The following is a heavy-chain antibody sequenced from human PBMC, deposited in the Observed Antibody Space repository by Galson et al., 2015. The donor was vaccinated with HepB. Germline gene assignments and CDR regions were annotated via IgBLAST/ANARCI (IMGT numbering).Heavy chain of an antibody. V-gene: IGHV1-46*01. CDR1: GYTFTSYY. CDR3: ARGLGVVVPAAHYYYYYYMDV. D-gene: IGHD2-2*01. Sequence: SVKVSCKASGYTFTSYYMHWVRQAPGQGLEWMGIINPSGGSTSYAQKFQGRVTMTRDTSTSTVYMELSSLRSEDTAVYYCARGLGVVVPAAHYYYYYYMDVWGKGTTVTVSS. J-gene: IGHJ6*03. CDR2: INPSGGST.